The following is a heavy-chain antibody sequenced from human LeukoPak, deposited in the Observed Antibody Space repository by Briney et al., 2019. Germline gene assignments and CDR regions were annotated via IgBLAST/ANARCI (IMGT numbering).Heavy chain of an antibody. CDR3: ARGLSTITPWYFDL. Sequence: PSETLSLTCTVSGGSISSYYWSWIRQPAGKGLEWIGRIYTSGSTNYNPSLESRVTISVDTSKNQFSLRLSSVTAADTAVYYCARGLSTITPWYFDLWGRGTLVTVSS. CDR1: GGSISSYY. CDR2: IYTSGST. V-gene: IGHV4-4*07. D-gene: IGHD4-11*01. J-gene: IGHJ2*01.